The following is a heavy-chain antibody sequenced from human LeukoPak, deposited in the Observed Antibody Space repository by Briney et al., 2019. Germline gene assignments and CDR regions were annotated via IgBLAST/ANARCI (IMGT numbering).Heavy chain of an antibody. CDR1: GYTFTSYD. D-gene: IGHD2-2*01. Sequence: ASVKVSCKASGYTFTSYDINWVRQATGQGLEWMGWMNPNSGNIGYAQKFQGRVTMTRNTSISTAYMELSSLRSEDTAVYYCARPHCSSTSCRKSYYYGMDVWGQGTTVTVSS. J-gene: IGHJ6*02. CDR2: MNPNSGNI. CDR3: ARPHCSSTSCRKSYYYGMDV. V-gene: IGHV1-8*01.